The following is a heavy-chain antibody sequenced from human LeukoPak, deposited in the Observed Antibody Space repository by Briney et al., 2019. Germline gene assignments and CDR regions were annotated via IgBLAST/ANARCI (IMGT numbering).Heavy chain of an antibody. Sequence: SETLSLTCSVSGGSISGYYWSWIRQPPGQTLEWIGYIYSSGSTNYNPSLQSRVTMSVDTSMNQFSLRLSSVTAADTAVYYCARFTYTTRPSDVWGKGTMVTVSS. J-gene: IGHJ6*04. CDR1: GGSISGYY. CDR2: IYSSGST. D-gene: IGHD3-16*01. V-gene: IGHV4-4*09. CDR3: ARFTYTTRPSDV.